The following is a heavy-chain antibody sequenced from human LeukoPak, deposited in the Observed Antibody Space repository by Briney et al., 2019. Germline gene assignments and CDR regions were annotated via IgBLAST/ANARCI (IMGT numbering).Heavy chain of an antibody. V-gene: IGHV3-30*03. CDR1: GFTFSSYG. CDR3: ARCGYQLLSPYYYGMDV. CDR2: ISYDGSNK. D-gene: IGHD2-2*01. Sequence: PGRSLRLSCAASGFTFSSYGMHWVRQAPGKGLEWVAVISYDGSNKYYADSVKGRFTISRDNSKNTLYLQMNSLRAEDTAVYYCARCGYQLLSPYYYGMDVWGQETTVTVSS. J-gene: IGHJ6*02.